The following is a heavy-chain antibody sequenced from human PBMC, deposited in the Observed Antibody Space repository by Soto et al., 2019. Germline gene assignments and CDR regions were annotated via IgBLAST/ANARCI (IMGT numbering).Heavy chain of an antibody. D-gene: IGHD1-1*01. Sequence: GGSLRLSCAASGFTFSNYYMSWIRQAPGKGLEWVSYISSSGSTIYYADSVKGRFTISRDNAKNSLYLQMNSLRAEDTAVYYWAREIQRGYGMDVWGQGTTVTVSS. V-gene: IGHV3-11*01. CDR2: ISSSGSTI. J-gene: IGHJ6*02. CDR3: AREIQRGYGMDV. CDR1: GFTFSNYY.